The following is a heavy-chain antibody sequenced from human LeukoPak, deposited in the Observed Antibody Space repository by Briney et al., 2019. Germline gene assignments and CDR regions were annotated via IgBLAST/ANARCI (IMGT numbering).Heavy chain of an antibody. Sequence: GGSLRLSCAVSGFTFSDFYMSWMRQAPGKGLEWISDISGSGTTIYYADSVKGRFTISRDNAKNSLFLQMNSLRAEDTALYFCARERYRGSYSPWGRGTLVTVSS. J-gene: IGHJ5*02. CDR2: ISGSGTTI. V-gene: IGHV3-11*01. CDR3: ARERYRGSYSP. CDR1: GFTFSDFY. D-gene: IGHD3-10*01.